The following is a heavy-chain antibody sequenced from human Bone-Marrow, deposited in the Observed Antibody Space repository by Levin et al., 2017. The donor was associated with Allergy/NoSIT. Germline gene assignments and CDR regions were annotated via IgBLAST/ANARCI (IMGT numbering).Heavy chain of an antibody. V-gene: IGHV1-69*13. Sequence: AASVKVSCKASGTYAISWVRQAPGQGLEWMGHYIPIFGTTNYAQKFQGRVTITADESTSTAYMELSSLRSEDTAMYYCARDRAVAGQKYFDYWGQGTLVTVSS. CDR2: YIPIFGTT. J-gene: IGHJ4*02. CDR1: GTYA. D-gene: IGHD6-19*01. CDR3: ARDRAVAGQKYFDY.